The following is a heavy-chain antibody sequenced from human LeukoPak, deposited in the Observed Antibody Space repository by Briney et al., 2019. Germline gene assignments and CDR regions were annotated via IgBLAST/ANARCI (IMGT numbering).Heavy chain of an antibody. J-gene: IGHJ4*02. CDR1: GGSVSTDSYF. D-gene: IGHD3-9*01. Sequence: SETLSLTCTVSGGSVSTDSYFWSWIRQPPGKGLEWIGYIHYSGSSDYNPSLESRVTISVDTSKNQFSLNLSSVTAADTAVYYCATRPPGRYFIPYFDYWGQGALVTVSS. CDR3: ATRPPGRYFIPYFDY. CDR2: IHYSGSS. V-gene: IGHV4-61*01.